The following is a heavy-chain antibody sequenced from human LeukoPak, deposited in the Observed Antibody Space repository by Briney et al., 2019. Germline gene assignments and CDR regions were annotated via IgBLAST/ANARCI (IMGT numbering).Heavy chain of an antibody. V-gene: IGHV2-5*01. Sequence: ESGPTLVKPTQTLTLTCTFSGFSLSTSGVGVGWIRQPPGKALEWLALIYWNDDKRYSPSLKSRLTITKDTSKNQVVLTVTNMDPVDTATYYCAHQAPVFHYDTSGYYFQHWGQGTLVTVSS. CDR2: IYWNDDK. CDR3: AHQAPVFHYDTSGYYFQH. J-gene: IGHJ1*01. CDR1: GFSLSTSGVG. D-gene: IGHD3-22*01.